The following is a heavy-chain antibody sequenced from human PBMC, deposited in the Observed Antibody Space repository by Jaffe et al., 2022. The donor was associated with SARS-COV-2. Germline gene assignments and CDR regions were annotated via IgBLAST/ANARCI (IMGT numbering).Heavy chain of an antibody. CDR2: IKRDGSGT. V-gene: IGHV3-7*01. CDR3: VRLDIVQTADFDY. D-gene: IGHD5-12*01. CDR1: GFTFTNYW. J-gene: IGHJ4*02. Sequence: EVQLVESGGGLVQPGGSLRLSCVASGFTFTNYWMGWVRQAPGKGLEWVANIKRDGSGTYYVDSVKGRFTIFRDNAENSLFLQMNSLRAEDTAVYHCVRLDIVQTADFDYWGQGALVTVSS.